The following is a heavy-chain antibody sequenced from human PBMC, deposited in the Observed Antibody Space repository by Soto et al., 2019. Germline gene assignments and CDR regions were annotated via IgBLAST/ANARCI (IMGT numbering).Heavy chain of an antibody. V-gene: IGHV1-24*01. Sequence: LTELSMHWVRQAPGKVLEWMGGFDPEDGETIYAQKFQGRVTMTEDTSTDTAYMELSSLRSEDTAVYYCATVNAPLCSGGSCYTFDYWGQGTLVTVSS. J-gene: IGHJ4*02. CDR2: FDPEDGET. CDR3: ATVNAPLCSGGSCYTFDY. D-gene: IGHD2-15*01. CDR1: LTELS.